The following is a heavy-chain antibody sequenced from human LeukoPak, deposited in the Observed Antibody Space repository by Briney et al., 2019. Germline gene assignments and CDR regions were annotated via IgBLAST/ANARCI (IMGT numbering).Heavy chain of an antibody. J-gene: IGHJ3*02. V-gene: IGHV4-59*01. CDR2: IYYSGST. CDR3: ATNYVVVTAIHPFFPSQSNDAFDI. CDR1: GGSISSYY. Sequence: PSETLSLTCTVSGGSISSYYWSWIRQPPGKGLEWIGYIYYSGSTNYNPSLKSRVTISVDTSKNQFSLKLSSVTAADTAVYYCATNYVVVTAIHPFFPSQSNDAFDIWGQGTMVTVSS. D-gene: IGHD2-21*02.